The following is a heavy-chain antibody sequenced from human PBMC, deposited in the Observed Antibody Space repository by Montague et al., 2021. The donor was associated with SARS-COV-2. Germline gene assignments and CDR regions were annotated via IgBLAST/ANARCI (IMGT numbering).Heavy chain of an antibody. J-gene: IGHJ4*02. CDR1: GFSLSTSGMC. Sequence: PALVKPTQTLTLTCTFSGFSLSTSGMCVSWIRQPPGKALEWLAHIDWDDDKYYSTSLKTRLTISKDTSKIQVVLTMTNMDSVDTATYYCARTHYDILAGYYIAFDYWGQGTLVTVSS. D-gene: IGHD3-9*01. V-gene: IGHV2-70*01. CDR3: ARTHYDILAGYYIAFDY. CDR2: IDWDDDK.